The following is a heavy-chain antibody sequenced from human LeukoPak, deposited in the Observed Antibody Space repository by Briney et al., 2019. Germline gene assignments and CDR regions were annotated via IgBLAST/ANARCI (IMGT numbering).Heavy chain of an antibody. Sequence: GGSLRLSCAASGFTFSSYGMHWVRQAPGKGLEWVAYIQYDGSNQQYADSVKGRFIISRDRSKNIPYLQMNSLRAEDTAVYYCSRGIPEFGELLGDFDYWGQGTLVTVSS. CDR3: SRGIPEFGELLGDFDY. J-gene: IGHJ4*02. V-gene: IGHV3-30*02. CDR1: GFTFSSYG. CDR2: IQYDGSNQ. D-gene: IGHD3-10*01.